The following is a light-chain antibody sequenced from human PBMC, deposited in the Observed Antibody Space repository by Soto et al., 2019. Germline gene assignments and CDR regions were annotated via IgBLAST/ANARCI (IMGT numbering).Light chain of an antibody. Sequence: DIQLTQSPSFLSASAGDRVTITCRASQGIGSYLAWYQQKPGKAPKLLIYAASTLQSGVPSRFSGSGSGTEFPLTISSLQPEDFATYYCQQLNSYPPFTFGPGTKVDIK. CDR1: QGIGSY. J-gene: IGKJ3*01. CDR3: QQLNSYPPFT. V-gene: IGKV1-9*01. CDR2: AAS.